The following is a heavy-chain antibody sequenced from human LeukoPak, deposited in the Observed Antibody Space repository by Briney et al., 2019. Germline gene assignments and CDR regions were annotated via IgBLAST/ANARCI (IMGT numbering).Heavy chain of an antibody. D-gene: IGHD4-23*01. CDR1: GHTFGKYY. CDR2: ISPNNGDT. V-gene: IGHV1-2*02. CDR3: ARENYGGDFEY. Sequence: ASVKISCKASGHTFGKYYLHWVRQAPGQGLEWMGWISPNNGDTNYAQKFQGRVTLTWDTSFNTAYMDLSRLTSDDTAIYYCARENYGGDFEYWGQGALVTVSS. J-gene: IGHJ4*02.